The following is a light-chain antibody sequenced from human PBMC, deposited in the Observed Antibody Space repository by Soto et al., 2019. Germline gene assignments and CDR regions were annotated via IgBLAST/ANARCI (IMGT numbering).Light chain of an antibody. CDR3: QQYSSSSLT. Sequence: EIVLTQSPCTLSLSPGERATLSCRASQSVSSSYLAWYQQKPGQAPRLLIYGASSRATGIPDRFSGSGSGTDFTLTISRLEPEDFAVYYCQQYSSSSLTFGGGTKVEIK. CDR1: QSVSSSY. J-gene: IGKJ4*01. CDR2: GAS. V-gene: IGKV3-20*01.